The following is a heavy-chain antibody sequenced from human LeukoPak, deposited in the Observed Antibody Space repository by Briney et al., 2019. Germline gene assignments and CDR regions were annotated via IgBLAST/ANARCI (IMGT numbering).Heavy chain of an antibody. J-gene: IGHJ4*02. Sequence: SETLSLTCTVSGASISSGNYYWSWIRQPPGKGLEWIGYIYHSGSTYYNPSLKSRVTISVDRSKNQFSLRLSSVTAADTAVYYCVRDIPTGRFDYWGRGHLVTVSS. V-gene: IGHV4-30-2*01. CDR3: VRDIPTGRFDY. CDR2: IYHSGST. D-gene: IGHD2-2*02. CDR1: GASISSGNYY.